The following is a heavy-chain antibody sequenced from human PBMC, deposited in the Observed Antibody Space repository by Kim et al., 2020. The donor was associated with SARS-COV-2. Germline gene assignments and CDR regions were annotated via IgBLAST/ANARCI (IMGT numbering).Heavy chain of an antibody. CDR2: INSYGINT. V-gene: IGHV3-23*01. CDR1: GFTFSIYA. CDR3: AKRYCSAATYKVGVWYLDI. J-gene: IGHJ2*01. Sequence: GGSLRLSCAASGFTFSIYAMSWVRQAPGKGLEWVSSINSYGINTYYADSVKGRFTISRDNSKNTLYLQMNSLRVEDTAVYYCAKRYCSAATYKVGVWYLDIWGRGTLVTVSS. D-gene: IGHD2-15*01.